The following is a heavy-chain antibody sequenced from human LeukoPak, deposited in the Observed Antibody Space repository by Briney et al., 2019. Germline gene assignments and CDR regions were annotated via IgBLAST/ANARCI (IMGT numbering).Heavy chain of an antibody. Sequence: SVKVSCKASGGTFSSYAISWVRQAPGEGLEWMGGIIPIFGTANYAQKFQGRVTITADKSTSTAYMELSSLRSEDTAVYYCAGNTYYYGSGSHLDYWGQGTLVTVSS. D-gene: IGHD3-10*01. J-gene: IGHJ4*02. V-gene: IGHV1-69*06. CDR2: IIPIFGTA. CDR3: AGNTYYYGSGSHLDY. CDR1: GGTFSSYA.